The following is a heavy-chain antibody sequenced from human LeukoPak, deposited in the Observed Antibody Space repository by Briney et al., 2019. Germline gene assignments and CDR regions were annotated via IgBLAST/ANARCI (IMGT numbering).Heavy chain of an antibody. D-gene: IGHD4-11*01. Sequence: PGGSLRLSCAASGFSFDDYGMSWVRQVPGKGLEWVSGINWNGGSTGYADSVKGRFTISRDNSKNTLYLQMNSLRVEDTAVYYCARPYYSNYYYYGMDVWGQGTTVTVSS. J-gene: IGHJ6*02. CDR1: GFSFDDYG. CDR2: INWNGGST. V-gene: IGHV3-20*04. CDR3: ARPYYSNYYYYGMDV.